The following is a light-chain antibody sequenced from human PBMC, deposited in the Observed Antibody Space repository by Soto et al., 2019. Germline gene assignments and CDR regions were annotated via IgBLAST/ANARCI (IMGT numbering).Light chain of an antibody. CDR1: SSDIGSYDL. CDR2: EVR. V-gene: IGLV2-23*02. Sequence: QSAPTQPASVSGSPGQSSTISCTGTSSDIGSYDLVSWYQQHADKVPKLIIYEVRKRPSGVSNRFSGSKSGNTASLTISGLQAEDEADYYCCSGSTTFYVFGTGTKLTVL. J-gene: IGLJ1*01. CDR3: CSGSTTFYV.